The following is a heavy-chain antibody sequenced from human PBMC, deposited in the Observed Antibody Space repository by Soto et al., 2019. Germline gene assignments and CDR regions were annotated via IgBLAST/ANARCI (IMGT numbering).Heavy chain of an antibody. J-gene: IGHJ4*02. D-gene: IGHD3-3*01. Sequence: GGSLRLSCAASGFTFSSYSMNWVRQAPGKGLEWVSSISSSSSYIYYADSVKGRFTISRDNAKSSLYLQMNSLRAEDTAVYYCARAEKNYDFWSGYYNMLYFGYWGQGTLVTVSS. CDR2: ISSSSSYI. CDR3: ARAEKNYDFWSGYYNMLYFGY. CDR1: GFTFSSYS. V-gene: IGHV3-21*01.